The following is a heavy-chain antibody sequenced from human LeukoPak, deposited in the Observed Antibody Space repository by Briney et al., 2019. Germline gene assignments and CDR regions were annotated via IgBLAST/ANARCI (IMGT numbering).Heavy chain of an antibody. J-gene: IGHJ2*01. CDR2: IIPIFGTA. CDR3: AADLARAIVGVTGYFDL. V-gene: IGHV1-69*13. D-gene: IGHD1-26*01. CDR1: GGTFSSYA. Sequence: ASVKVSCKASGGTFSSYAISWVRQAPGQGLEWMGGIIPIFGTANYAQKFQGRVTITADESTSTAYMELSSLRSEDTAVYYCAADLARAIVGVTGYFDLWGRGTLVTVSS.